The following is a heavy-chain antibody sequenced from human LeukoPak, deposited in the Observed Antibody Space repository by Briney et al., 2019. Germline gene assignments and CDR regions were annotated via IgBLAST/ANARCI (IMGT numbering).Heavy chain of an antibody. V-gene: IGHV3-64D*06. D-gene: IGHD2-2*01. CDR2: ITSNGGST. CDR3: VKGRCSGSSCYGGDY. J-gene: IGHJ4*02. CDR1: GFTFTTYS. Sequence: GGSLRLSCSASGFTFTTYSMHWFRQAPGKGLEYVSAITSNGGSTYYADSVKGRFTISRDNSKNTLYLQMSSLRAEDTAVYYCVKGRCSGSSCYGGDYWGQGTLVTVSS.